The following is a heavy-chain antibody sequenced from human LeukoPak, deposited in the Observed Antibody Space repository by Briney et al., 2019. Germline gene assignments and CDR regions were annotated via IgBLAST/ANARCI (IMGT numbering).Heavy chain of an antibody. CDR2: IYYSGST. V-gene: IGHV4-39*07. CDR1: GGSISSSSYY. CDR3: ARDGDENWFDP. J-gene: IGHJ5*02. D-gene: IGHD2-21*02. Sequence: SETLSLTCTVSGGSISSSSYYWDWIRQPPGKGLEWIGSIYYSGSTYYNPSLKSRVTISVDTSKNQFSLKLSSVTAADTAVYYCARDGDENWFDPWGQGTLVTVSS.